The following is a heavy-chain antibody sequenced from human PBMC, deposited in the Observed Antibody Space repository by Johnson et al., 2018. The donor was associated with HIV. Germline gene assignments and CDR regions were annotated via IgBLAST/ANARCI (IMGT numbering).Heavy chain of an antibody. CDR2: INWNGGST. V-gene: IGHV3-20*04. CDR1: GFTFDDYG. D-gene: IGHD6-19*01. Sequence: VQLMESGGGVVRPGGSLRLSCAASGFTFDDYGMSWVRQAPGKGLEWVSGINWNGGSTGYADSVKGRFTISRDNAKNSLYLQMNSLRAEDTAVYYCARPGGGWYETPFDIWGQGTMVTVSS. J-gene: IGHJ3*02. CDR3: ARPGGGWYETPFDI.